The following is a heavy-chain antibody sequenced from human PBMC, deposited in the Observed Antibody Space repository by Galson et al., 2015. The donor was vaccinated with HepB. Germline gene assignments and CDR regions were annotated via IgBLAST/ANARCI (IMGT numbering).Heavy chain of an antibody. CDR3: AKDPGNYYDNSAFGWFDS. CDR1: GFSFTTYG. Sequence: SLRLSCAASGFSFTTYGMHWVRQAPGKGLEWVAVISYDGSHKNYGNSVKGRFSISRANSKNTLYLQMNSLRAEDTAVYYCAKDPGNYYDNSAFGWFDSWGQGTLVAVSS. CDR2: ISYDGSHK. D-gene: IGHD3-22*01. V-gene: IGHV3-30*18. J-gene: IGHJ5*01.